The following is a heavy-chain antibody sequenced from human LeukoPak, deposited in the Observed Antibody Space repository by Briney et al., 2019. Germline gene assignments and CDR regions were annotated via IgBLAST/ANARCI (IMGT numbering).Heavy chain of an antibody. CDR2: IYLGDSDT. D-gene: IGHD6-19*01. Sequence: GESLKISCKGSGYSFTNYWIGWVRQMPGKGLEWMGIIYLGDSDTRYSPSFQGQVTISADKSIRTAYLQWGSLKASDTAMYYCARHPSYMSGWPLDYWGQGTLVTVSS. CDR1: GYSFTNYW. J-gene: IGHJ4*02. CDR3: ARHPSYMSGWPLDY. V-gene: IGHV5-51*01.